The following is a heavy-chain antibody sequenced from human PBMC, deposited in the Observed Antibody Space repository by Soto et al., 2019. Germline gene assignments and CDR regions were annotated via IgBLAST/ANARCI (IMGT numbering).Heavy chain of an antibody. Sequence: QVQLVQSGAEVKKPGSSVKVSCKASGGTFSPYTVNWVRQAPGRGLEWMGRITPFLGVTNYAQKFQARVTLTADTSTTTAYMELSGLRFEDTAVYYCARDWESTVSTWSFGAFWGRGTLVTVSS. V-gene: IGHV1-69*08. CDR2: ITPFLGVT. J-gene: IGHJ4*02. CDR3: ARDWESTVSTWSFGAF. CDR1: GGTFSPYT. D-gene: IGHD3-10*01.